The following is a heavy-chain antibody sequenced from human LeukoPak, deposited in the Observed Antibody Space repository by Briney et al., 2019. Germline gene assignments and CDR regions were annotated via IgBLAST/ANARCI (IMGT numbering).Heavy chain of an antibody. Sequence: ASVKVSCKAYGYTFTTYGINWVRQAPGQGLEWMGWISAYNGHTNYAQKLQGRVTMTTDTSTSTAYMELRSLRPDDTALYYCARDSIVLMVYPMPNWFDPWGQGTLVTVSS. D-gene: IGHD2-8*01. CDR3: ARDSIVLMVYPMPNWFDP. CDR1: GYTFTTYG. V-gene: IGHV1-18*01. J-gene: IGHJ5*02. CDR2: ISAYNGHT.